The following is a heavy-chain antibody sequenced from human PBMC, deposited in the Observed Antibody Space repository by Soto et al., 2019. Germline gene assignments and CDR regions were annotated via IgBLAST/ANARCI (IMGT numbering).Heavy chain of an antibody. J-gene: IGHJ5*02. V-gene: IGHV3-33*01. CDR1: GFTFSSYG. Sequence: QVQLVESGGGVLQPGRSLRLSCAASGFTFSSYGMHWVRQAPGKGLEWVAVIWYDGSNKYYADSVKGRFTISSDNAKNTLYLQMNSLRAEDTAVYYCAREASSGWYNGWFDPWGQGTLVTVSS. D-gene: IGHD6-19*01. CDR3: AREASSGWYNGWFDP. CDR2: IWYDGSNK.